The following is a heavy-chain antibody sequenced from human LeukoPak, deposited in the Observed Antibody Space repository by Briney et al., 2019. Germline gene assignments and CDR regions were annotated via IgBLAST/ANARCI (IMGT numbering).Heavy chain of an antibody. Sequence: ASVKVSCKASGYTFTSYYMHWVRQAPGQGLEWMGWLNPNSGDTNYAQKFQGRVSMTRDSSISTAYMDLSDLRSDDTAVYSCARGRNIEMTTMSGGSDYWGQGTLVTVSS. CDR1: GYTFTSYY. D-gene: IGHD5-24*01. V-gene: IGHV1-2*02. CDR3: ARGRNIEMTTMSGGSDY. J-gene: IGHJ4*02. CDR2: LNPNSGDT.